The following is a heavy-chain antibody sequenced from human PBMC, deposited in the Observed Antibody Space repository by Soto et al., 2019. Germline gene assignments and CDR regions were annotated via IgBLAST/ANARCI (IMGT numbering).Heavy chain of an antibody. J-gene: IGHJ4*02. D-gene: IGHD3-3*01. CDR1: GGSISNYF. V-gene: IGHV4-4*07. CDR3: ARGGQDFWSGPFDY. CDR2: IDNSGST. Sequence: SETLSLTCTVPGGSISNYFCNWIRQPAGKGLEWIGRIDNSGSTNYNPSLKSRITMSADTSRNQFSLKLNSVTAADTAVYYCARGGQDFWSGPFDYWGQGALVTVSS.